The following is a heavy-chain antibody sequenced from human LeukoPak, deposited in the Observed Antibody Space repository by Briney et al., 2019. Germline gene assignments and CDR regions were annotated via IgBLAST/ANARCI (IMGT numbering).Heavy chain of an antibody. Sequence: ASVKVSCKASGYTFTTYNINWVRQAPGQGLEWMGWISGYNGNTNYAQKLQGRVTMTTDTSTSTAYMELRSLKSDDTAVYYCARARDYYDSSGYNWFDPWGQGTLVTVSS. V-gene: IGHV1-18*01. J-gene: IGHJ5*02. D-gene: IGHD3-22*01. CDR3: ARARDYYDSSGYNWFDP. CDR1: GYTFTTYN. CDR2: ISGYNGNT.